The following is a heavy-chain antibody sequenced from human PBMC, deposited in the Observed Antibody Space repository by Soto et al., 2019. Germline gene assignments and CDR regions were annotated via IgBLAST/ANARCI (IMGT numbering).Heavy chain of an antibody. J-gene: IGHJ5*02. CDR1: GGSISSGGYS. D-gene: IGHD3-10*01. CDR2: IYHSGST. Sequence: QLQLRESGSGLVKPSQTLSLTCAVSGGSISSGGYSWSWIRQPPGKGLEWIGYIYHSGSTYYNPSLKSRVTISVDRSKNQFSLKLSSVTAADTAVYYCAREHRGGWFDPWGQGTLVTVSS. V-gene: IGHV4-30-2*01. CDR3: AREHRGGWFDP.